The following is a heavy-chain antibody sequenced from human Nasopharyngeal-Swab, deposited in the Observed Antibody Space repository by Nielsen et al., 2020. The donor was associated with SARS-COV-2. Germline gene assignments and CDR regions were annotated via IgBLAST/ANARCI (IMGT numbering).Heavy chain of an antibody. CDR3: ARAIFGVVIIFNYYYMDV. V-gene: IGHV4-34*01. CDR2: INHSGST. Sequence: WIRPPPGKGLEWIGEINHSGSTNYNPSLKSRVTISVDTSKNQFSLKLSSVTAADTAVYYCARAIFGVVIIFNYYYMDVWGKGTTVTVSS. D-gene: IGHD3-3*01. J-gene: IGHJ6*03.